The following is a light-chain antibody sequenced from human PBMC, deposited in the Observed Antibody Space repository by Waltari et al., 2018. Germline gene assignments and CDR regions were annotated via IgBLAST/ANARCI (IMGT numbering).Light chain of an antibody. CDR1: QSVRSN. CDR2: GAS. Sequence: EIVMTQSPATLSVSPGERATLSCRASQSVRSNLAWYQHKPGQAPRLLIYGASTRATGIPAMFSGSEYGTEFTLTISSLQSEDSAVYYCQHYNNWPLTFGPGTKVDIK. J-gene: IGKJ3*01. V-gene: IGKV3-15*01. CDR3: QHYNNWPLT.